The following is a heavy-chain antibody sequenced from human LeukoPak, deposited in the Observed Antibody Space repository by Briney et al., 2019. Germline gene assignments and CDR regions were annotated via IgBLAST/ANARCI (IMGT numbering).Heavy chain of an antibody. Sequence: SVKVSCKASGYTFTGYYMHWVRQAPGQGPEWMGRINPNSGGTNYAQKFQGRVTMTRDTSISTAYMELSRLRSDDTAVYYCARGDCSGGSCFDYWGQGTLVTVSS. CDR1: GYTFTGYY. V-gene: IGHV1-2*06. CDR2: INPNSGGT. CDR3: ARGDCSGGSCFDY. J-gene: IGHJ4*02. D-gene: IGHD2-15*01.